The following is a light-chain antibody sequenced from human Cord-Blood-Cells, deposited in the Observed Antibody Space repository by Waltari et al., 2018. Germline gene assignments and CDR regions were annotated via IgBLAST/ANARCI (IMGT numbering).Light chain of an antibody. CDR3: QQSYSTLPYT. V-gene: IGKV1-39*01. CDR1: QSISSY. Sequence: DIQMTPSPSSLSASVGDRVTITCRASQSISSYLNWYQQKPGKAPKLRIYAASSLQSGVPSRFSGSGSGTDFTLTISSLQPEDFATYYCQQSYSTLPYTFGQGTKLEIK. CDR2: AAS. J-gene: IGKJ2*01.